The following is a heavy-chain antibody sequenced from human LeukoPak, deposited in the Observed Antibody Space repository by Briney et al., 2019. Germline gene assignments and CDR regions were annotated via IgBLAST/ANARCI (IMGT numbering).Heavy chain of an antibody. CDR3: ARGNYYCGGDCYTAEYFQH. CDR1: GFTFSDYY. D-gene: IGHD2-21*02. J-gene: IGHJ1*01. Sequence: GGSLRLSCAASGFTFSDYYMSWIRQAPGKGLEWVSSISGSSTYIYYADSLKGRFTISRDNAKNSLYLQMNSLRAEDTAVYYCARGNYYCGGDCYTAEYFQHWGQGTRSPSPQ. CDR2: ISGSSTYI. V-gene: IGHV3-11*06.